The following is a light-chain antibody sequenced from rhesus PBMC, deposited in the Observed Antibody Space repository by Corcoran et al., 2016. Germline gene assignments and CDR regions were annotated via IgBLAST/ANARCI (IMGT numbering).Light chain of an antibody. CDR2: YAS. CDR1: QGIRNY. Sequence: DIQMTQSPSSLSESVGDTVTSTCRASQGIRNYLAWYQQKPGKAPKPLIYYASHLESGVPSRFSGRGSGTDFTLTISRLQPTDFATFYCPPHHGYPRAFGQGTKVYIK. J-gene: IGKJ1*01. CDR3: PPHHGYPRA. V-gene: IGKV1S14*01.